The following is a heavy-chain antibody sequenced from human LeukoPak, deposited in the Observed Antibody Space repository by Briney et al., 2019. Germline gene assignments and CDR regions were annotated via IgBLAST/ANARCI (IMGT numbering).Heavy chain of an antibody. J-gene: IGHJ6*02. CDR1: GGSISSYY. CDR3: ARHVPPYYGMDV. Sequence: PSETLSLTCTVSGGSISSYYWSWIRQPPGKGLEWIGYIYYSGSTNYNPSLKSRVTISVDTSKNQFSLKLSSVTAADTAVYYCARHVPPYYGMDVWGQGTTVTVSS. V-gene: IGHV4-59*08. CDR2: IYYSGST.